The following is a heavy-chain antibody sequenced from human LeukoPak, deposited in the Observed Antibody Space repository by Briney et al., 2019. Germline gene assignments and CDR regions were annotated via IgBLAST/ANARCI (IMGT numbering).Heavy chain of an antibody. D-gene: IGHD6-19*01. V-gene: IGHV4-59*01. CDR2: IYYSGST. J-gene: IGHJ4*02. CDR1: GGSISSYY. Sequence: PSETLSLTCTVSGGSISSYYWSWIRQPPGKGLEWIGYIYYSGSTNYNPSLKSRVTISVDTSKNQFSLKLSSVTAADTAVYYCARSPWLADYFDYWGQGTLVTVSS. CDR3: ARSPWLADYFDY.